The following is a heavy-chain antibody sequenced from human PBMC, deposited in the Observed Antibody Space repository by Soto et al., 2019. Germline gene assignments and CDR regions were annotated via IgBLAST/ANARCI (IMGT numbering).Heavy chain of an antibody. J-gene: IGHJ3*02. V-gene: IGHV3-15*07. CDR1: GFTFSNAW. D-gene: IGHD5-18*01. CDR3: TTGGYSYGWEAFDI. Sequence: GGSLRLSCAASGFTFSNAWMNWVRQAPGKGLEWVGRIKSKTDGGTTDYAAPVKGRFTISRDDSKNTLYLQMNSLKTEDTAVYYCTTGGYSYGWEAFDIWGQGTMVTVSS. CDR2: IKSKTDGGTT.